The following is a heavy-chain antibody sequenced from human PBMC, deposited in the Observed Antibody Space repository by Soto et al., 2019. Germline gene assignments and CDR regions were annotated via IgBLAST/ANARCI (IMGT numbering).Heavy chain of an antibody. CDR2: IRSKADSYAT. CDR3: TSQYCGGDCSRFDP. Sequence: EVQLVESGGGLVQPGGSLKLSCAASGFTLSGSRIHWVRQASGKGLEWVGRIRSKADSYATAYAASVKGRFTISRDDSKNPAYLQMNNLNTEDTAVYYCTSQYCGGDCSRFDPWGQGTLVTVSS. CDR1: GFTLSGSR. J-gene: IGHJ5*02. D-gene: IGHD2-21*02. V-gene: IGHV3-73*02.